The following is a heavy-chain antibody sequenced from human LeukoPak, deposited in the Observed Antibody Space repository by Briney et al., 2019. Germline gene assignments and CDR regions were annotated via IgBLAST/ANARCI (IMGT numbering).Heavy chain of an antibody. Sequence: GGSLRLSCAASGFTFSSYWMSWVRQAPGKGLEWVANIKQDGSEKYYVDSVKGRFTISRDNAKNSLYLQMNSLRAEDTAVYYCASNTMVRGVPTDYWGQGTLVTVSS. CDR2: IKQDGSEK. CDR1: GFTFSSYW. V-gene: IGHV3-7*01. D-gene: IGHD3-10*01. J-gene: IGHJ4*02. CDR3: ASNTMVRGVPTDY.